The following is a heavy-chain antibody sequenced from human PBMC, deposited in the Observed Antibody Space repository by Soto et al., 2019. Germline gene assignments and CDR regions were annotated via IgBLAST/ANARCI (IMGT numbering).Heavy chain of an antibody. CDR3: ARRIDPDY. CDR1: GYTFTSYT. V-gene: IGHV1-3*01. CDR2: IHAGNGNT. Sequence: QVRLVQSGAEVKKPGASVKVSCKASGYTFTSYTVHWVRQAPGQRLEWMGWIHAGNGNTKYSQRFQDKITITRDTSASTVFMEMSSLTFEDMAVYYCARRIDPDYWGQGTLVTVSS. J-gene: IGHJ4*02. D-gene: IGHD1-26*01.